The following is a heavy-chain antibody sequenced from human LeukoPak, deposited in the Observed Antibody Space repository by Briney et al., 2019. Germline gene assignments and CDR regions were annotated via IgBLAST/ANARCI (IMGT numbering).Heavy chain of an antibody. V-gene: IGHV4-30-2*01. CDR2: IYHSGNT. D-gene: IGHD3-10*01. J-gene: IGHJ5*02. CDR1: GGSIGNYY. CDR3: ARGSNYYGSGSYET. Sequence: SETLSLTCTVSGGSIGNYYWSWIRQPSGKGLEWIGYIYHSGNTYYNPSLKSRVTISVDRSKNQFSLKVNSVTAADTAVYYCARGSNYYGSGSYETWGQGTLVTVSS.